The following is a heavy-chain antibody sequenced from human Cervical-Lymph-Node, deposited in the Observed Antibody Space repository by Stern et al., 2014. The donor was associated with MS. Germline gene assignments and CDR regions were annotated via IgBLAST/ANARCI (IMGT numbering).Heavy chain of an antibody. V-gene: IGHV1-69*01. D-gene: IGHD6-13*01. CDR2: VFPVFGTP. CDR1: GGTFSKFP. CDR3: ALSSETSDRWYSLGYDL. Sequence: VQLVESGAEVTKPWSSVKVSCKASGGTFSKFPSTWVRQAPGQGPELLGGVFPVFGTPTYAQEFRGRVTITADVSTSTVYMELSSLRSDDTAVYYCALSSETSDRWYSLGYDLWGQGTLVTVSS. J-gene: IGHJ5*02.